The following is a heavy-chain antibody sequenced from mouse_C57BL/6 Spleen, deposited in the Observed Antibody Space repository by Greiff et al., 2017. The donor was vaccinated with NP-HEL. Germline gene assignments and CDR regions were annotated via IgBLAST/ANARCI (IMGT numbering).Heavy chain of an antibody. J-gene: IGHJ3*01. D-gene: IGHD2-12*01. CDR1: GYTFTDYN. CDR3: ARSIRPAWFAY. Sequence: EVQGVESGPELVKPGASVKIPCKASGYTFTDYNMDWVKQSHGKSLEWIGDINPNNGGTIYNQKFKGKATLTVDKSSSTAYMELRSLTSEDTAVDYCARSIRPAWFAYWGQGTLVTVSA. V-gene: IGHV1-18*01. CDR2: INPNNGGT.